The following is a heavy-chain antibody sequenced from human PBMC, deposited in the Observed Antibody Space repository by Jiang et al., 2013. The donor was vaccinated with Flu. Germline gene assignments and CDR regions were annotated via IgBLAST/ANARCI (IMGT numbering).Heavy chain of an antibody. V-gene: IGHV3-30*19. CDR2: VSYHGIDK. CDR1: GFPFSSYA. Sequence: QLVESGGGVVQPGTSRRLSCAASGFPFSSYAMQWVRQAPGKGLEWVAVVSYHGIDKDYADSVKGRFTVSRDNSKNTLYLQMNSLRAEDTAVYYCARVTHTRQTSDYWGQGTLVTVSS. J-gene: IGHJ4*02. CDR3: ARVTHTRQTSDY. D-gene: IGHD1/OR15-1a*01.